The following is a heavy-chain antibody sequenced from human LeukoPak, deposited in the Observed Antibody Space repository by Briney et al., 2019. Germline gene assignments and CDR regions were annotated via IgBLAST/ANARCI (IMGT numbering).Heavy chain of an antibody. CDR1: GGSFSGYY. CDR2: INHSGST. J-gene: IGHJ1*01. CDR3: ASRRLFPLRYFD. D-gene: IGHD3-9*01. V-gene: IGHV4-34*01. Sequence: SENLSLTCAVYGGSFSGYYWSWIRQPPGKGLEWIGEINHSGSTNYNPSLKSRVTISVDTSKNQFSLKLSSVTAADTAVCYCASRRLFPLRYFDWGQGTLVTVSS.